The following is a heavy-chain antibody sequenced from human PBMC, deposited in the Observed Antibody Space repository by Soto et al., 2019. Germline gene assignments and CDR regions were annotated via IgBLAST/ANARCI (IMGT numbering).Heavy chain of an antibody. CDR1: GYTFTSYA. D-gene: IGHD7-27*01. Sequence: SVMVSCKASGYTFTSYAMHWVRQAPGQRLEWMGWINAGNSDTKYSQKFHGRITITSDTPASTAYMNLRSLRSEDTAVYYCAILTGNWEFENWGQGTLVTVSS. V-gene: IGHV1-3*01. CDR2: INAGNSDT. J-gene: IGHJ4*02. CDR3: AILTGNWEFEN.